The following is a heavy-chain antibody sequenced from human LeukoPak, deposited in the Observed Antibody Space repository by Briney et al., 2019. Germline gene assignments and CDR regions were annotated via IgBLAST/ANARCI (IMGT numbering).Heavy chain of an antibody. CDR1: GFTVSSNY. V-gene: IGHV3-53*04. D-gene: IGHD6-25*01. CDR3: ARASAKSRGYYYGMDV. Sequence: PGESLRLSCAASGFTVSSNYMSWVRQAPGKGLEWVSVIYSGGSTYYADSVKGRFTISRHNSKNTLYLQMNSLRAEDTAVYYCARASAKSRGYYYGMDVWGQGTTVTVSS. J-gene: IGHJ6*02. CDR2: IYSGGST.